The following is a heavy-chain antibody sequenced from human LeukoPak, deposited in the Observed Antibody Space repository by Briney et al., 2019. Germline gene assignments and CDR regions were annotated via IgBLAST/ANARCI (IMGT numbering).Heavy chain of an antibody. CDR1: GYTLTELS. CDR3: ATDAWTTVKGDDAFDI. CDR2: FDSEDGET. V-gene: IGHV1-24*01. D-gene: IGHD4-17*01. J-gene: IGHJ3*02. Sequence: ASVKVSCKVSGYTLTELSMHWVRQAPGKGLEWMGGFDSEDGETIYAQKFQGRVTMTEDTSTDTAYMELGSLRSEDTAVYYCATDAWTTVKGDDAFDIWGQGTMVTVSS.